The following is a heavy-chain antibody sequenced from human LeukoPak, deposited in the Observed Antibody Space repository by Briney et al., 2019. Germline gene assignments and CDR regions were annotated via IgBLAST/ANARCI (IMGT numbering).Heavy chain of an antibody. CDR1: GYTFTGYY. Sequence: ASVKVSCKASGYTFTGYYMHWVRQAPGQGLEWMGRINPNSGGTNYAQKFQGRVTMTRDTSISTAYMELSRLRSDDTAMYYCAREGRYCSGGSSYSFVFDIWGQGTMVTVSS. D-gene: IGHD2-15*01. CDR3: AREGRYCSGGSSYSFVFDI. V-gene: IGHV1-2*06. CDR2: INPNSGGT. J-gene: IGHJ3*02.